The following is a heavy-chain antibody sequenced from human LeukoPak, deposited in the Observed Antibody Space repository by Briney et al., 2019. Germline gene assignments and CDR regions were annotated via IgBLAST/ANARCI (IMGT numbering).Heavy chain of an antibody. J-gene: IGHJ4*02. D-gene: IGHD3-3*01. Sequence: NTSETLSLTCAVYGGSFSGYYWSWIRQPPGKGLEWIGEINHSGSTNYNPSLKGRVTISVDTSKNQFSLKLSSVTAADTAVYYCARGFYPDYWGQGTLVTVSS. CDR1: GGSFSGYY. V-gene: IGHV4-34*01. CDR3: ARGFYPDY. CDR2: INHSGST.